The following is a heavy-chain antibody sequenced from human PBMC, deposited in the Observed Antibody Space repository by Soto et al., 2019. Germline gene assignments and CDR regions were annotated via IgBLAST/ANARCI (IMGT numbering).Heavy chain of an antibody. CDR1: GGSISNINW. CDR3: ARHYYDSSGYLVDY. CDR2: IYHSGST. V-gene: IGHV4-4*02. Sequence: PSETLSLTCAVSGGSISNINWWRWVRQPPGKGLEWIGEIYHSGSTNYNPSLKSRVTISVDKSKNQFSLKLSSVTAADTAVYYCARHYYDSSGYLVDYWGQGTLVTSPQ. J-gene: IGHJ4*02. D-gene: IGHD3-22*01.